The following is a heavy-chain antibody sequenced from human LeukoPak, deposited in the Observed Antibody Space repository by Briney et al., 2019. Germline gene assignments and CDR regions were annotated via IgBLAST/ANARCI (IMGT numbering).Heavy chain of an antibody. J-gene: IGHJ6*02. CDR2: ISYDGSNK. Sequence: PGGSLRLSCAASGFTFSTYSMSWVRQAPGKGLEWVAVISYDGSNKYYADSVKGRFTISRDNSKNTLYLQMNSLRAEDTAVYYCAKDISFVDTAMVKTYYYYGMDVWGQGTTVTVSS. D-gene: IGHD5-18*01. CDR3: AKDISFVDTAMVKTYYYYGMDV. CDR1: GFTFSTYS. V-gene: IGHV3-30*18.